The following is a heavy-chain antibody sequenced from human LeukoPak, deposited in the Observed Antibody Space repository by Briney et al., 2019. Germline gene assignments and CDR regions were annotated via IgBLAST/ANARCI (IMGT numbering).Heavy chain of an antibody. V-gene: IGHV4-38-2*02. CDR1: GYSISSGYY. D-gene: IGHD5-18*01. Sequence: SETLSLTCTVSGYSISSGYYWGWIRQPPGKGLEWIGSIYHSGSTYYNPSLKSRVTISVDTSKNQFFLKLSSVTAADTAVYYCARGKDTAMVTSPFFDYWGQGTLVTVSS. CDR2: IYHSGST. J-gene: IGHJ4*02. CDR3: ARGKDTAMVTSPFFDY.